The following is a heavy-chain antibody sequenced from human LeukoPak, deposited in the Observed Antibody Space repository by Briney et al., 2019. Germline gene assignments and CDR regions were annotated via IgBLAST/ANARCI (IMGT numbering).Heavy chain of an antibody. CDR1: GGSISSSTYY. D-gene: IGHD3-3*01. J-gene: IGHJ4*02. CDR2: INYSGST. V-gene: IGHV4-39*01. CDR3: ARQEWLIDY. Sequence: SETLSLTCTVSGGSISSSTYYWGWIRQPPGKGLEWIGSINYSGSTYYNPSLKSRVTVSVDTSKNQFSLKLSSVTAADTAVYYCARQEWLIDYWGQGTLVTVSS.